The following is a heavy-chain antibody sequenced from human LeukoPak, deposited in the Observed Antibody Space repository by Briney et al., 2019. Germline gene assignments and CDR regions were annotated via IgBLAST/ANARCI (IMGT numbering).Heavy chain of an antibody. CDR1: GGTFSSYA. D-gene: IGHD3-3*01. CDR2: IIPIFGTA. V-gene: IGHV1-69*05. J-gene: IGHJ5*02. CDR3: ARLATLFWSGTLHGWFDP. Sequence: EASVKVSCKASGGTFSSYAISWVRQAPGQGLEWMGGIIPIFGTANYAQKFQGRVTITTDESTSTAYMELSSLRSEDTAVYYCARLATLFWSGTLHGWFDPWGQGTLVTVSS.